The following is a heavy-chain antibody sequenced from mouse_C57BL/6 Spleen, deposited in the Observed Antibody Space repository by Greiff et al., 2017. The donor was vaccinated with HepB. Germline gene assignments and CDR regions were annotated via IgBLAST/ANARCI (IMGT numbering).Heavy chain of an antibody. Sequence: QVQLQQSGAELVKPGASVKLSCKASGYTFTSYWMHWVKQRPGRGLEWIGRIDPNSGGTKYNEKFKSKATLTVDKPSSTAYMQLSSLTSEDSAVYYCARGRGMVTTVYYAMDYWGQGTSVTVSS. CDR1: GYTFTSYW. CDR3: ARGRGMVTTVYYAMDY. D-gene: IGHD2-2*01. CDR2: IDPNSGGT. V-gene: IGHV1-72*01. J-gene: IGHJ4*01.